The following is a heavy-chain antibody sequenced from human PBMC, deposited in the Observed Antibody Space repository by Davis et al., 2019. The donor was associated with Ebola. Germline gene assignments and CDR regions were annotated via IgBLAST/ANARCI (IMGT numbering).Heavy chain of an antibody. D-gene: IGHD4-17*01. Sequence: SVKVSCKASGYTFSSYGFSWVRQAPGHGLEWMGGIIPIFGTANYAQKFQGRVTITADKSTSTAYMELSSLRSEDTAVYYCARDYYGATVAGADYWGQGTLVTVSS. V-gene: IGHV1-69*06. CDR1: GYTFSSYG. CDR2: IIPIFGTA. CDR3: ARDYYGATVAGADY. J-gene: IGHJ4*02.